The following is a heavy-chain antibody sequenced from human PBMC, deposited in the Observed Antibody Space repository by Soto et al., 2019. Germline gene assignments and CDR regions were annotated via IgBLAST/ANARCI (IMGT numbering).Heavy chain of an antibody. Sequence: EVQLVESGGGLVQPGGSLRLSCAASGFTFRSYAMNWVRQAPGKGLEWVSYINSGSSTIYYADSAKGRFSISRDNAKNSLYLQMNSLRDEDTAVYFCVRDRGHTGYDLEYWGQGALVTVSS. V-gene: IGHV3-48*02. CDR3: VRDRGHTGYDLEY. CDR1: GFTFRSYA. D-gene: IGHD5-12*01. J-gene: IGHJ4*02. CDR2: INSGSSTI.